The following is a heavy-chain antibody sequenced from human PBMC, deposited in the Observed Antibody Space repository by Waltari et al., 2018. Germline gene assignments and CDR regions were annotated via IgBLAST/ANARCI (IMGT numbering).Heavy chain of an antibody. V-gene: IGHV3-74*01. J-gene: IGHJ4*02. CDR2: IDFDGTNI. Sequence: EVLLVESGGDFVQPGGSLRLSCSASGFTFRSYWMFWIRQRPGGGLEWVSRIDFDGTNINYADFAEGRFTISRDDAKDTLYLQMNDLTAEDTAVYYCVRSNYYFDYWGQGTLVTVSS. CDR3: VRSNYYFDY. CDR1: GFTFRSYW.